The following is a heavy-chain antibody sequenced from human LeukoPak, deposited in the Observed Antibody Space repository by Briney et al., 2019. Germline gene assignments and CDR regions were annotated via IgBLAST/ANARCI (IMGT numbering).Heavy chain of an antibody. CDR2: IHFDGSNS. V-gene: IGHV3-30*02. CDR3: AKGRVVDLSLRYQEGFEY. Sequence: GGSLRLSCVASGFAFGTYGIHWVRQAPGKGLEWIGFIHFDGSNSFYANSVKGRFSISRDNSRNILYLQMNSLTAEDTAFYYCAKGRVVDLSLRYQEGFEYWGQGTQVTVSS. J-gene: IGHJ4*02. D-gene: IGHD3-16*02. CDR1: GFAFGTYG.